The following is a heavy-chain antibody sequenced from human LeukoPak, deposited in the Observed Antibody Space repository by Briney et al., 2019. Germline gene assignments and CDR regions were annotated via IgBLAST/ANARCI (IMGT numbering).Heavy chain of an antibody. CDR2: FDPEDGET. D-gene: IGHD2-2*01. V-gene: IGHV1-24*01. Sequence: SVKVSCKVSGYTLTELSMHWVRQAPGKGLEWMGGFDPEDGETIYAQKFQGRVTMTEDTSTDTAYMELSSLRSEDTAVYYCATSWVVPAAEAPGDAFDIWGQGTMVTVSS. CDR3: ATSWVVPAAEAPGDAFDI. CDR1: GYTLTELS. J-gene: IGHJ3*02.